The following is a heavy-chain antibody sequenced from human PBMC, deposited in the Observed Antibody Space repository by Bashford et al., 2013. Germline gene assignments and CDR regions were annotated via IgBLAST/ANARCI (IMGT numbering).Heavy chain of an antibody. J-gene: IGHJ4*02. CDR3: ARDYGGTYYFDY. D-gene: IGHD4-23*01. CDR2: IYYSGIT. Sequence: SETLSLTCTVSGGSINSYYWSWIRQPPGKGLEWIGYIYYSGITNYNPSLKSRVTISVDTSKNQYSLKLSSVTAADTAVYYCARDYGGTYYFDYWGQGTLVTVSS. V-gene: IGHV4-59*01. CDR1: GGSINSYY.